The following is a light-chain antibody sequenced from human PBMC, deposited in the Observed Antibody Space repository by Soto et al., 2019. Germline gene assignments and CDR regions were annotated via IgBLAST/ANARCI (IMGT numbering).Light chain of an antibody. Sequence: EIVLTQSPATLSLSPEERATLSCRASQSVGGYLAWYQQKPGQAPRLLVYDASDRATGIPDRFSGSGSGTDFTLTISRLEPEDFAVYYCQQYGSSQITFGQGTRLEIK. V-gene: IGKV3-20*01. CDR3: QQYGSSQIT. CDR2: DAS. CDR1: QSVGGY. J-gene: IGKJ5*01.